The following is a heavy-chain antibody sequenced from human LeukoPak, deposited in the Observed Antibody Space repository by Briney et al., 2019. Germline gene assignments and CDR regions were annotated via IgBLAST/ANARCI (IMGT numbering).Heavy chain of an antibody. CDR1: GGTFSSYA. CDR2: IIPILGIA. Sequence: ASVKVSCKASGGTFSSYANSWVRQAPGQGLEWMGRIIPILGIANYAQKFQGRVTITADKSTSTAYMELSSLRSEDTAVYYCARDREEVVAAQGTHNWFDPWGQGTLVTVSS. CDR3: ARDREEVVAAQGTHNWFDP. V-gene: IGHV1-69*04. J-gene: IGHJ5*02. D-gene: IGHD5-12*01.